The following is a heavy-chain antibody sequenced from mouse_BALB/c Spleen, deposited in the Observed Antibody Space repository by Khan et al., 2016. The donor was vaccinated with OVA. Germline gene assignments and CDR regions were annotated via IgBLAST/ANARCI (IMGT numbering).Heavy chain of an antibody. D-gene: IGHD1-1*01. CDR2: INPSNGRT. J-gene: IGHJ3*01. V-gene: IGHV1S81*02. CDR3: AWLLYFWCVS. Sequence: QVQLQQPGVDLVKPGASVKLSCKASGYTFTTYWIHWVKQRPGQGLEWTGEINPSNGRTYHNEKFKTKATLTVDTSSSTAYMQLSSLTSEDSAVYYCAWLLYFWCVSGGQGTLVTVSA. CDR1: GYTFTTYW.